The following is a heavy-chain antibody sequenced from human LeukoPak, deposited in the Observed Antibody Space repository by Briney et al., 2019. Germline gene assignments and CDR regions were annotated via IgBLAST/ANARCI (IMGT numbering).Heavy chain of an antibody. J-gene: IGHJ6*02. D-gene: IGHD3-16*01. Sequence: SETLSLTCTVSGDSISSYYWSWIRQPPGKGLEWIGSIYYSGSTKYNPSLKSRVTISVDTSKKQFSLKLNSVTAADTAVYYCARPAYNYHHYGLDVWGQGTTVTVSS. CDR2: IYYSGST. CDR1: GDSISSYY. CDR3: ARPAYNYHHYGLDV. V-gene: IGHV4-59*12.